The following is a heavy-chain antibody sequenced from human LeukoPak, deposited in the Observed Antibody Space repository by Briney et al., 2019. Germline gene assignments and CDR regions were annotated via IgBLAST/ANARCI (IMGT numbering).Heavy chain of an antibody. V-gene: IGHV4-39*01. Sequence: PSETLSLTCTVSGGSISTSGYYWGWIRQPPGKGLEWIGTIYYSGTTNYNPSLKSRVAISVDTSKNQFSLKLSSVTAADTAVYYCARISGYSSWGQGTLVTVSS. D-gene: IGHD3-22*01. J-gene: IGHJ4*02. CDR3: ARISGYSS. CDR2: IYYSGTT. CDR1: GGSISTSGYY.